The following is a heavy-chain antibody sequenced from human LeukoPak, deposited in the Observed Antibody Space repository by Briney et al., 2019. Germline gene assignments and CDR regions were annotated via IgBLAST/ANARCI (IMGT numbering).Heavy chain of an antibody. CDR1: GGSFSGNY. V-gene: IGHV4-34*01. D-gene: IGHD3-9*01. CDR3: ERGLRYPYYYYMDI. J-gene: IGHJ6*03. CDR2: INHSGST. Sequence: KPSETLSLTCADYGGSFSGNYWSWIRQPPGKGLEWIGEINHSGSTNYNPSLKSRVTISVDTSKNQFSLKVSSVTAADTSVYYCERGLRYPYYYYMDIWGKGTTVTVSS.